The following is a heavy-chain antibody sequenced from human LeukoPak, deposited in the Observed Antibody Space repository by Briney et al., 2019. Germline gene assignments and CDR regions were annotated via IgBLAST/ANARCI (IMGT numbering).Heavy chain of an antibody. CDR1: GYTFTSYD. D-gene: IGHD5-18*01. Sequence: ASVKVSCKTSGYTFTSYDISWVRQATGQGLEWMGWMNPNSSNTGYEEKFQGRVTVTRNTSISTAYMELSSLSSEDTAVYYCARGRIQLWFHDAFDIWGQGTLVTVSS. J-gene: IGHJ3*02. CDR3: ARGRIQLWFHDAFDI. V-gene: IGHV1-8*01. CDR2: MNPNSSNT.